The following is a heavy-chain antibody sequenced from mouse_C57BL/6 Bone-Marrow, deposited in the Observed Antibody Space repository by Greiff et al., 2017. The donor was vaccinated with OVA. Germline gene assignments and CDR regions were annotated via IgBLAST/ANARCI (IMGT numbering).Heavy chain of an antibody. CDR1: GFTFSDYG. J-gene: IGHJ1*03. V-gene: IGHV5-17*01. CDR2: ISSGSSTI. CDR3: ARINYWYFDV. Sequence: EVQLVESGGGLVKPGGSLKLSCAASGFTFSDYGMHWVRQAPEKGLEWVAYISSGSSTIYYADTVKGRFTISRDNAKNTLFLQMTSLRSEGTAMYYCARINYWYFDVWGTGTTVTVSS.